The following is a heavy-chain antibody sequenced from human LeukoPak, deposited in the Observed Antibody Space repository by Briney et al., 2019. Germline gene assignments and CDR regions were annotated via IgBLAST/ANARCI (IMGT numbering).Heavy chain of an antibody. CDR2: INTNTGNP. CDR1: RYTFSNYD. D-gene: IGHD3-16*01. V-gene: IGHV7-4-1*04. J-gene: IGHJ4*02. CDR3: ARSNNDGDYLGVGFDY. Sequence: ASVKVSCKASRYTFSNYDINWVRQAPGQGLEWMGWINTNTGNPTYARGFTGRFVFSSDTSVRMAYLQISSLKAEDTAVYYCARSNNDGDYLGVGFDYWGQGTLVTVSS.